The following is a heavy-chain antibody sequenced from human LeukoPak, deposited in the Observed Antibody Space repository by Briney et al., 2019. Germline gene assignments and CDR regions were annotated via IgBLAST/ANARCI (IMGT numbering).Heavy chain of an antibody. D-gene: IGHD6-13*01. J-gene: IGHJ3*02. CDR1: GYTFTGYY. Sequence: ASVKVSCKASGYTFTGYYMHWVRQAPGQGLEWMGWINPNSGGTNYAQKFQGRVTMTRDTSISTAYMELSRLRSDDTAVYYCARDSGDQTGIAAAGDAFDIWGQGTMVTVSS. CDR3: ARDSGDQTGIAAAGDAFDI. CDR2: INPNSGGT. V-gene: IGHV1-2*02.